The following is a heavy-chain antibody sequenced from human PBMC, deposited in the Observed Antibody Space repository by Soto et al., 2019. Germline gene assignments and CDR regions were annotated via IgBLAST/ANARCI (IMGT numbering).Heavy chain of an antibody. Sequence: SVKVSCKASGGTFSSYAISWVRQAPGQGLEWMGGIIPIFGTANYAQKFQGRVTITADESTSTAYMELSSLRSEDTAVYYCARGQWLDNYSYYGMDVWGQGTTVTVSS. J-gene: IGHJ6*02. CDR3: ARGQWLDNYSYYGMDV. D-gene: IGHD6-19*01. V-gene: IGHV1-69*13. CDR1: GGTFSSYA. CDR2: IIPIFGTA.